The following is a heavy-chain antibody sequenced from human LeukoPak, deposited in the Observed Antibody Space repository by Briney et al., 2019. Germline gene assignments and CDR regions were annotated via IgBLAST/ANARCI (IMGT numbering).Heavy chain of an antibody. Sequence: PSETLSLTCTVSGGSISSYYWSWIRQPPGKGLEWIGYIYYSGSTNYNPSLKSRVPISVDKSKNQFSLKLSSVTAADTAVYYCARRRGGYGYSWFDPWGQGTLVTVSS. CDR2: IYYSGST. J-gene: IGHJ5*02. D-gene: IGHD5-18*01. CDR1: GGSISSYY. V-gene: IGHV4-59*08. CDR3: ARRRGGYGYSWFDP.